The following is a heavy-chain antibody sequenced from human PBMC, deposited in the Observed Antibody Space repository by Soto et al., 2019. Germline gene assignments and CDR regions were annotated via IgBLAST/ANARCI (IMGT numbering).Heavy chain of an antibody. CDR1: GASISGFY. V-gene: IGHV4-4*07. CDR3: VRDGTKTLRDWFDP. D-gene: IGHD1-1*01. J-gene: IGHJ5*02. Sequence: TSETLSLTCSVSGASISGFYWSWIRKSAGKGLEWIGRIYATGTTDYNPSLKSRVMMSVDTSKKQFSLKLRSVTAADTAVYYCVRDGTKTLRDWFDPWGQGISVTVSS. CDR2: IYATGTT.